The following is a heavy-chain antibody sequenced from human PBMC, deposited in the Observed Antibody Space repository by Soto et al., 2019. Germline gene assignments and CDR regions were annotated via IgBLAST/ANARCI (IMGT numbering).Heavy chain of an antibody. CDR3: ATRDPGHY. CDR2: ISPDGGRT. V-gene: IGHV1-46*01. Sequence: ASVKVSCKASGYMFITYGSNWVRQAPGQGLEWMGIISPDGGRTSYAQKFQGRVTMTRDTSTSTVYMELSSLRSEDTAVYYCATRDPGHYWGQGTLVTVSS. CDR1: GYMFITYG. J-gene: IGHJ4*02.